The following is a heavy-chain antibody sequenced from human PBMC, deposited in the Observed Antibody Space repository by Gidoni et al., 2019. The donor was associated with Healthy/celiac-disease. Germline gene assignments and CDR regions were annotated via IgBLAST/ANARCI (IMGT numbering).Heavy chain of an antibody. J-gene: IGHJ4*02. CDR1: GRPFSSFL. V-gene: IGHV1-69*01. CDR3: ARGGDAGEYSGSYYSFDY. Sequence: QVQLAQSGAEATKPGSTVQVSCKASGRPFSSFLISRVRQAPGQGLEWMGGIIPNFGTANDAQKYQGGVTITADETTSTAYMGLSGLRSDDTAVYYCARGGDAGEYSGSYYSFDYWGQGTLVTVSS. CDR2: IIPNFGTA. D-gene: IGHD1-26*01.